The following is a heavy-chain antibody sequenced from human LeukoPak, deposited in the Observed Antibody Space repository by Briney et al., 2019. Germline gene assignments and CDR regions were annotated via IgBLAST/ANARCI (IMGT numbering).Heavy chain of an antibody. CDR1: GYTFTSYG. D-gene: IGHD6-13*01. CDR2: ISAYNGNT. Sequence: ASVKVSCKASGYTFTSYGISWVRQAPGQGLEWMGWISAYNGNTNYAQNLQGRVTMTTDTSTSTAYMELRSLRSDDTAVYYCAREGYSSSWPYYYYYMDVWGKGTTVTVSS. V-gene: IGHV1-18*01. CDR3: AREGYSSSWPYYYYYMDV. J-gene: IGHJ6*03.